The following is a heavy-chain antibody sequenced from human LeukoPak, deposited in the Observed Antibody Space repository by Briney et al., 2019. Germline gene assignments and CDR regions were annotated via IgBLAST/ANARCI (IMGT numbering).Heavy chain of an antibody. D-gene: IGHD6-13*01. CDR1: GFTFSSYG. CDR2: ISSSGGST. Sequence: GGSLRLSCTASGFTFSSYGMSWVRQAPGKGLEWVSAISSSGGSTYYADSVKGRLTISRDNSKNTLYLQMHSLRGEDTAVYYCAKSTIATVGKDYYYAMEAWGQGTTVTVSS. J-gene: IGHJ6*02. V-gene: IGHV3-23*01. CDR3: AKSTIATVGKDYYYAMEA.